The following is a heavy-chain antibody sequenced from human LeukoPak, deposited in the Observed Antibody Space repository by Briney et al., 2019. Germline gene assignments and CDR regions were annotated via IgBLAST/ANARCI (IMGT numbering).Heavy chain of an antibody. D-gene: IGHD6-13*01. Sequence: ASVKVSCKASGYTFTSYAMHWVRQAPGQRLEWMEWINAGNGNAKYSQKFQGRVTITRDTSASTAYMELSSLRSEDTAVYYCARVGDPSSSWSLNWFDPWGQGTLVTVSS. CDR1: GYTFTSYA. CDR2: INAGNGNA. V-gene: IGHV1-3*01. CDR3: ARVGDPSSSWSLNWFDP. J-gene: IGHJ5*02.